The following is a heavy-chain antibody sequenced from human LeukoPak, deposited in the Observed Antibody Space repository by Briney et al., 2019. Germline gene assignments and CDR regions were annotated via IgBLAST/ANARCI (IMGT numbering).Heavy chain of an antibody. V-gene: IGHV4-59*08. CDR1: GGSISSYY. CDR3: ARLRIGYVWGSYRSDNSKYYFDY. D-gene: IGHD3-16*02. J-gene: IGHJ4*02. CDR2: IYYSGST. Sequence: SETLSLTCTVSGGSISSYYWSWIRQPPGKGLEWIGYIYYSGSTNYNPSLKSRVTISVDTSKNQFSLKLSSVTAADTAVYYCARLRIGYVWGSYRSDNSKYYFDYWGQGTLVTVSS.